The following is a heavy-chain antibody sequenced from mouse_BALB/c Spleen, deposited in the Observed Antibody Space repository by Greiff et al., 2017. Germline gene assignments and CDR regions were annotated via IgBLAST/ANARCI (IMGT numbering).Heavy chain of an antibody. J-gene: IGHJ3*01. D-gene: IGHD2-3*01. V-gene: IGHV3-6*02. CDR2: ISYDGSN. CDR1: GYSITSGYY. Sequence: VQLQQSGPGLVKPSQSLSLTCSVTGYSITSGYYWNWIRQFPGNKLEWMGYISYDGSNNYNPSLKNRISITRDTSKNQFFLKLNSVTTEDTATYYCARDGIYDGYYAYWGQGTLVTVSA. CDR3: ARDGIYDGYYAY.